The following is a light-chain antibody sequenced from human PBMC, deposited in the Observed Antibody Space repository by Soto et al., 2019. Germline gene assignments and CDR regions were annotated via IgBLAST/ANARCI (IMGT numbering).Light chain of an antibody. Sequence: EIVMTQSPATLSVSPGERATLSCRASQSVSSNLAWYQQKPGQAPRLLIYGASTRATGIPARFSGSGSGTXXXXXIXXXXSXDFXVXYXXQYNNWPYTFGQGTKLEIK. J-gene: IGKJ2*01. CDR2: GAS. V-gene: IGKV3-15*01. CDR1: QSVSSN. CDR3: XQYNNWPYT.